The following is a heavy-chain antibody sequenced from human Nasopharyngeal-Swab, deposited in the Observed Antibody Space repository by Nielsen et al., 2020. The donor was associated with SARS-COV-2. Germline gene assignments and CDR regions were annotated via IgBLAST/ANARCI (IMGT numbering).Heavy chain of an antibody. CDR2: ISWNSGSI. Sequence: GGSLRLSCAASGFTFDDYAMHWVRQAPGKGLEWASGISWNSGSIGYADSVKGRFTISRDNAKNSLYLQMNSLRAEDTALYYCAKDDNAAVVGPLGYWGQGTLVTVSS. CDR3: AKDDNAAVVGPLGY. V-gene: IGHV3-9*01. D-gene: IGHD6-19*01. CDR1: GFTFDDYA. J-gene: IGHJ4*02.